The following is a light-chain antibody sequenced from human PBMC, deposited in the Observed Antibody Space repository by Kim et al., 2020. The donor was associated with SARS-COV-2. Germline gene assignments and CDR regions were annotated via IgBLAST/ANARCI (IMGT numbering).Light chain of an antibody. Sequence: GVTMSCTGNSSNIGAPYDVHWYQHLPRTAPKLLIYGNNNRPSGVPDRFSGSKSGTSASLAITGLQAEDEADYYCQSYDSSLSTWVFGGGTQLTVL. CDR2: GNN. J-gene: IGLJ3*02. V-gene: IGLV1-40*01. CDR3: QSYDSSLSTWV. CDR1: SSNIGAPYD.